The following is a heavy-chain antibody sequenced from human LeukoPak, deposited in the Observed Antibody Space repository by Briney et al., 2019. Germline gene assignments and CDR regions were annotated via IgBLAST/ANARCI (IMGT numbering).Heavy chain of an antibody. CDR3: ARAVDGYYYGSGSYYPGYYFDY. D-gene: IGHD3-10*01. Sequence: GGPLRLSCAASGFTFSSYSMNWVRQAPGKGLEWVSYISSSSSTIYYADSVKGRFTISRDNAKNSLYLQMNSLRAEDTAVYYCARAVDGYYYGSGSYYPGYYFDYWGQGTLVTVSS. CDR2: ISSSSSTI. J-gene: IGHJ4*02. CDR1: GFTFSSYS. V-gene: IGHV3-48*01.